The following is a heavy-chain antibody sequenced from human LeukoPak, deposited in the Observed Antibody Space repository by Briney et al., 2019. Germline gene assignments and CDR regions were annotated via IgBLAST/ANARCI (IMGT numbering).Heavy chain of an antibody. CDR2: ISWNSGSI. Sequence: GGSLRLSCAASGFTFDDYAMHWVRQAPGKGLEWVSGISWNSGSIGYADSVRGRFTISRDNAKNSLYPQMNSLRAEDTALYYCAKDYYYDSSGYYHPHFDYWGQGTLVTVSS. CDR3: AKDYYYDSSGYYHPHFDY. CDR1: GFTFDDYA. V-gene: IGHV3-9*01. J-gene: IGHJ4*02. D-gene: IGHD3-22*01.